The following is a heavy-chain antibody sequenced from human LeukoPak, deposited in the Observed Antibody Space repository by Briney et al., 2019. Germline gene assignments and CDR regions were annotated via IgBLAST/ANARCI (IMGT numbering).Heavy chain of an antibody. V-gene: IGHV1-18*01. CDR2: ISAYNGNT. J-gene: IGHJ4*02. CDR1: GYTFTIYG. CDR3: ARLNFGSEDY. Sequence: ASVTVSCTPSGYTFTIYGISWVRQAPGQGLEWMGWISAYNGNTNYAQKLQGRVTVTTEASTSTAYMELRSLRSDDTAVYYCARLNFGSEDYWGQGTLVTVSS. D-gene: IGHD3-10*01.